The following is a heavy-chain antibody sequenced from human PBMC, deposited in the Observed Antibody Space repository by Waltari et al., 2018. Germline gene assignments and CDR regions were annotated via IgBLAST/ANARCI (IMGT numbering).Heavy chain of an antibody. CDR3: ARDRGRGIYLDS. D-gene: IGHD2-15*01. J-gene: IGHJ4*02. Sequence: QLQLQESGPGLVKPSGTLSLTCAFSGDSMSSTDSWSWVRQSPGKGLEWIGQVQRSGRTNYNPSFASRVTISIDTSTNQFSLKVTSATAADTAVYFCARDRGRGIYLDSWGQGTLVTVSP. CDR2: VQRSGRT. CDR1: GDSMSSTDS. V-gene: IGHV4-4*02.